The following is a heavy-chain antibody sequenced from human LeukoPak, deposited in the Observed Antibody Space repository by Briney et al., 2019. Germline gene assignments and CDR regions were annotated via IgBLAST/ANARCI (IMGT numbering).Heavy chain of an antibody. D-gene: IGHD6-13*01. Sequence: ASVKVSCKASGYTFTGYNMHWVRQAPGQGPESMAIINPSSGSTAYAQKFQGRVTLTRDTSTNTHYMELSSLRSEDTAIYYCARDSSNWSFDYWGQGTPVTVSS. CDR1: GYTFTGYN. V-gene: IGHV1-46*01. CDR2: INPSSGST. CDR3: ARDSSNWSFDY. J-gene: IGHJ4*02.